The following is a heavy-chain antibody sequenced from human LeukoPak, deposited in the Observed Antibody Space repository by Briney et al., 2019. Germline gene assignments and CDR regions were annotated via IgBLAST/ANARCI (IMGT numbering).Heavy chain of an antibody. CDR2: INSDESIT. J-gene: IGHJ4*02. V-gene: IGHV3-74*01. CDR3: ARGLVPGFLDY. Sequence: GGSLRLSCAASGFTFSSSWMYWVRQAPGKGLVWVSRINSDESITTYADSVKGRFTISRDNAKNTLYLQMNSLRSEDTAVYYCARGLVPGFLDYWGQGTPVTVSS. D-gene: IGHD4-11*01. CDR1: GFTFSSSW.